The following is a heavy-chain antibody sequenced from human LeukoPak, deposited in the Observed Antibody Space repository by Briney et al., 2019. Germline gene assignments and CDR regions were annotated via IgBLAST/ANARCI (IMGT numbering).Heavy chain of an antibody. CDR2: IGGDGDNT. D-gene: IGHD3-22*01. Sequence: PGGSLRLSCAASGYTFDDYAMHWVRQGLGKGLEWVSLIGGDGDNTYYADSVKGRFTISRDNSKNSLYLQMNGLRTEDTALYYCARDVLFYYDSSGHYYTGNIDYWGQGILVIVSS. CDR1: GYTFDDYA. J-gene: IGHJ4*02. V-gene: IGHV3-43*02. CDR3: ARDVLFYYDSSGHYYTGNIDY.